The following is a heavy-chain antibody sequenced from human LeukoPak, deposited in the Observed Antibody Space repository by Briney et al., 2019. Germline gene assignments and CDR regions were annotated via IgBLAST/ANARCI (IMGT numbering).Heavy chain of an antibody. V-gene: IGHV4-30-2*01. D-gene: IGHD2-2*01. Sequence: PSETLSLTCTVSGGSISSGGYYWTWFRQPPGKGLEWIGYIYHTGSTYYNESLESRLTISLDRSKNQFSLNLSSVTAADTAVYYCAREGPYQLKEGRVFDPWGQGTLVTVSS. J-gene: IGHJ5*02. CDR3: AREGPYQLKEGRVFDP. CDR1: GGSISSGGYY. CDR2: IYHTGST.